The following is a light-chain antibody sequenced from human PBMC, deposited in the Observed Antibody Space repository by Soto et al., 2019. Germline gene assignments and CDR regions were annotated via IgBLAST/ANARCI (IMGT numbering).Light chain of an antibody. V-gene: IGKV1-5*01. CDR3: QQYNGYPWT. CDR2: DAS. J-gene: IGKJ1*01. Sequence: DIQMTQTPSTLSASVGDRVTITCRASQSITNWLAWYQQKPGKAPKLLMYDASSLNSGVPSRFSGSGSGTEFTLTISSLQPDDFATYYCQQYNGYPWTFGLGTKVEIK. CDR1: QSITNW.